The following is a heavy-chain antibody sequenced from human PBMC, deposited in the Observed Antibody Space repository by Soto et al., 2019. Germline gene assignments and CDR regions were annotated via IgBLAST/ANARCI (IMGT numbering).Heavy chain of an antibody. J-gene: IGHJ5*02. V-gene: IGHV4-39*02. CDR3: ARGVYSSGMGDWFDP. CDR1: GGSISSRSYY. Sequence: QLQLQESGPGLVKPSETLSLTCTVSGGSISSRSYYWAWVRQPPGKGLECIGTIYDSGNSYYNPSPKSRLTISVDMFNNQFSLKLKSVTASDTAVYYCARGVYSSGMGDWFDPWGQGTLVTVSS. D-gene: IGHD6-19*01. CDR2: IYDSGNS.